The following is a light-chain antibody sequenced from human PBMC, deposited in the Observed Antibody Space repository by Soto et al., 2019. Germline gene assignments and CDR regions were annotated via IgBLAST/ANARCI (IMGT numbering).Light chain of an antibody. V-gene: IGKV1-5*01. CDR3: QQYNSHRT. J-gene: IGKJ1*01. Sequence: DIQMTQSPSTLSASVGARVTSTCRASQSISSWLAWYQQKPGXAPXXLIYDASSLESGVPSRFRVIESGTEFTLPLSSLQPDDYATDDCQQYNSHRTFGQGTKVDI. CDR1: QSISSW. CDR2: DAS.